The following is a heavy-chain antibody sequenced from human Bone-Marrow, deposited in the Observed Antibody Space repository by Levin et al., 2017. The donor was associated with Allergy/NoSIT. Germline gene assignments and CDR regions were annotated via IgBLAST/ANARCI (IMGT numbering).Heavy chain of an antibody. D-gene: IGHD2-2*01. V-gene: IGHV5-51*01. CDR3: ARQPRFGVVVPGYYGMDV. J-gene: IGHJ6*02. CDR1: GYSFTSYW. CDR2: IYPGDSDT. Sequence: ASVKVSCKGSGYSFTSYWIGWVRQMPGKGLEWMGIIYPGDSDTRYSPSFQGQVTISADKSISTAYLQWSSLKASDTAMYYCARQPRFGVVVPGYYGMDVWGQGTTVTVSS.